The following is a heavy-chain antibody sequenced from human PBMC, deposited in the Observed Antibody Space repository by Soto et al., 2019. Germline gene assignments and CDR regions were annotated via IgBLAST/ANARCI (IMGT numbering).Heavy chain of an antibody. CDR3: AGGAYSSSWYSYYYGMDV. Sequence: PGESLKISCKGSGYSFTSYWISWVRQMPGKGLEWMGRIDPSDSYTNYSPSFQGHVTISADKSISTAYLQWSSLKASDTAMYYCAGGAYSSSWYSYYYGMDVWGQGTTVTVSS. V-gene: IGHV5-10-1*01. D-gene: IGHD6-13*01. CDR1: GYSFTSYW. CDR2: IDPSDSYT. J-gene: IGHJ6*02.